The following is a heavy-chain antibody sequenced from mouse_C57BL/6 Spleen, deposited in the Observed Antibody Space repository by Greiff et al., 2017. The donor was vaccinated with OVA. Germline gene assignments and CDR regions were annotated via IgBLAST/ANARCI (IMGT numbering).Heavy chain of an antibody. Sequence: EVKLQESGGGLVKPGGSLKLSCAASGFTFSDYGMHWVRQAPEKGLEWVAYISSGSSTIYYADTVKGRFTISRDNAKNTLFLQMTSLRSEDSAMYYCAPGGFAYWGQGTLVTVSA. CDR2: ISSGSSTI. V-gene: IGHV5-17*01. CDR1: GFTFSDYG. J-gene: IGHJ3*01. D-gene: IGHD4-1*01. CDR3: APGGFAY.